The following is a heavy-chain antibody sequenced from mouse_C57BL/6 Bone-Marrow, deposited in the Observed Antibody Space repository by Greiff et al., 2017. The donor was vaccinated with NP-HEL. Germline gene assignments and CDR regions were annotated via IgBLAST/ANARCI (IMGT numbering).Heavy chain of an antibody. J-gene: IGHJ4*01. D-gene: IGHD2-3*01. CDR2: IYPGSGST. CDR3: ARAGAYDGYYDAMDY. Sequence: VQLQQPGAELVKPGASVKMSCKASGYTFTSYWITWVKQRPGQGLEWIGDIYPGSGSTNYNEKFKRKATLTVDTSSSTAYMQLSSLTSEDSAVYYCARAGAYDGYYDAMDYWGQGTSVTVSS. CDR1: GYTFTSYW. V-gene: IGHV1-55*01.